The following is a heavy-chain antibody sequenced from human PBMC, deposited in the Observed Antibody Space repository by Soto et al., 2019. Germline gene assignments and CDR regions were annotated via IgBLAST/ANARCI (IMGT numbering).Heavy chain of an antibody. V-gene: IGHV3-7*03. CDR3: AGDWGGLGY. CDR2: IIKDGSEK. CDR1: GFSFSNYW. Sequence: EVQLVESGGGLVQPGGSLRLSCAASGFSFSNYWMTWVRQAPGKGLEWVANIIKDGSEKSYVDSVKGRFTISRDNAKNSLYLEMSSLRVEATAVYYCAGDWGGLGYWGQGTMVTVSS. J-gene: IGHJ4*02. D-gene: IGHD3-10*01.